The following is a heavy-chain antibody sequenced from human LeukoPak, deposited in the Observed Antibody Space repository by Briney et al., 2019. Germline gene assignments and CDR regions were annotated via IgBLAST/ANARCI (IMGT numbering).Heavy chain of an antibody. J-gene: IGHJ5*02. CDR3: ASGGYCSSGSCYPNWFDP. D-gene: IGHD2-15*01. V-gene: IGHV4-59*01. CDR2: ISYSGST. Sequence: PSETLSLTCSVSGGSITSYYWSWIRQPPGKGLEWIGYISYSGSTNYNPSLKSRVSISIDTSKNQFSLKLSSVTAADTAVYYCASGGYCSSGSCYPNWFDPWGQGTLVTVSS. CDR1: GGSITSYY.